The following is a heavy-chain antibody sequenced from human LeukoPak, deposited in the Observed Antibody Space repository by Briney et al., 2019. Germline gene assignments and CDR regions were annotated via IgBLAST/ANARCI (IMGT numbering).Heavy chain of an antibody. CDR3: ARENSGSYREFDY. D-gene: IGHD1-26*01. CDR1: GGSISSYY. V-gene: IGHV4-4*07. CDR2: IYTSGST. J-gene: IGHJ4*02. Sequence: SETLSLACTVSGGSISSYYWSWIQQPAGKGLERIGRIYTSGSTNYNASLKSRVSMSVDTSKNQFSLKLSSVTAADTAVFYCARENSGSYREFDYWGQGTLVTVSS.